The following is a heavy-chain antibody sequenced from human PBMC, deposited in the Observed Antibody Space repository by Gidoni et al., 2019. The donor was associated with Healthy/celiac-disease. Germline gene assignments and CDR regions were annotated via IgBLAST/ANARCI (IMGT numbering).Heavy chain of an antibody. CDR2: ISSSGSTI. Sequence: EVQLVESGGGLVQPGGSLRLSCAASGFTFSSYELNWVRQDPGKGLEWVSYISSSGSTIYYADSVKGRFTISRDNAKNSLYLQMNSLRAEDTAVYYCARVTYGGNFLDYWGQGTLVTVSS. CDR3: ARVTYGGNFLDY. J-gene: IGHJ4*02. V-gene: IGHV3-48*03. CDR1: GFTFSSYE. D-gene: IGHD2-21*02.